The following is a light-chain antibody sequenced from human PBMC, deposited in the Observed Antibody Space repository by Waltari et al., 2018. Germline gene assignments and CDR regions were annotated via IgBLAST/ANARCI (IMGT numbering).Light chain of an antibody. Sequence: DIQMTQSPSTLSASFGDRVTITCRASQSISSWLAWYQQKVGRAPKLLIYKASNLEDGVPSRFSGSGSGTDFTLTISSLQPDDFASYYCQQYKSFPWTFGQGTKVEI. V-gene: IGKV1-5*03. J-gene: IGKJ1*01. CDR3: QQYKSFPWT. CDR2: KAS. CDR1: QSISSW.